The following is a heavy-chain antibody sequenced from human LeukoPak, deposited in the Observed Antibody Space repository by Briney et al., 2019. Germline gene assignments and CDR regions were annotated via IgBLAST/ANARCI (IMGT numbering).Heavy chain of an antibody. D-gene: IGHD4-17*01. CDR2: ISAYNGNT. Sequence: ASVKVSCKASGYTFTSYGISWVRQAPGQGLEWMGWISAYNGNTNYAQKLQGRVTMTTDTSTSTAYMELRSLRSDDTAVYYCARGKRYDTVTSIYYYYYMDVWGKGTTVTVSS. CDR3: ARGKRYDTVTSIYYYYYMDV. V-gene: IGHV1-18*01. CDR1: GYTFTSYG. J-gene: IGHJ6*03.